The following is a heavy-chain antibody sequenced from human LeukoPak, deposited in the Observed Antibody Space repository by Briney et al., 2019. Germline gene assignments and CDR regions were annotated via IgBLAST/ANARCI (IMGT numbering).Heavy chain of an antibody. Sequence: QTGRSLRLSCAASGFTFSSYAMSWVRQAPGKGLEWVSAISGSGGSTYYADSVKGRFTISRDNSKNTLYLQMNSLRAEDTAVYYCAKDMRRRDGYSNFDYWGQGTLVTVSS. CDR2: ISGSGGST. CDR1: GFTFSSYA. CDR3: AKDMRRRDGYSNFDY. V-gene: IGHV3-23*01. J-gene: IGHJ4*02. D-gene: IGHD5-24*01.